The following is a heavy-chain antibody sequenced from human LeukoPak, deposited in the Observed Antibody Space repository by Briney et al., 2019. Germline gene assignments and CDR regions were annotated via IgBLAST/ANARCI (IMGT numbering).Heavy chain of an antibody. V-gene: IGHV3-73*01. CDR2: IRSKANSYAT. CDR3: TRHAIIAAAGKLYYYGMDV. J-gene: IGHJ6*04. Sequence: GGSLRLSCAASGFTFSGSAMHWVRQASGKGLEWVGRIRSKANSYATAYAASVKGRFTISRDDSKNTAYLQMNSLKTEDTAVYYCTRHAIIAAAGKLYYYGMDVRGKGTTVTVSS. CDR1: GFTFSGSA. D-gene: IGHD6-13*01.